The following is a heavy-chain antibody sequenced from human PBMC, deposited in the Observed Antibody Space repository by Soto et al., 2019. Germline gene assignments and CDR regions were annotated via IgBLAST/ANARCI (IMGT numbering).Heavy chain of an antibody. CDR1: GGTFSSYT. Sequence: GASVKVSCKASGGTFSSYTISWVRQAPGQGLEWMGRIIPILGIANYAQKFQGRVTITADKSTSTAYMELSSLRSEDTAVYYCASRGNGSSRSFDYWGQGTLVTVSS. V-gene: IGHV1-69*02. D-gene: IGHD6-6*01. J-gene: IGHJ4*02. CDR3: ASRGNGSSRSFDY. CDR2: IIPILGIA.